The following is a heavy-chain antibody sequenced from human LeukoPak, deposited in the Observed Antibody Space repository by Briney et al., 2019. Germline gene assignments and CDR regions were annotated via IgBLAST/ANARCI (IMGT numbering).Heavy chain of an antibody. V-gene: IGHV3-43*02. J-gene: IGHJ3*02. D-gene: IGHD2-2*01. CDR2: ISGDGGST. Sequence: GGSLRLSCAASGFTFDDYAMHWVRQAPGKGLEWVSLISGDGGSTYYADSVKGRFTISRDNSENSLYLQMNSLRTEDTALYYCAKRSCSSPTSYSGTTDAFNIWGQGKMSPSLQ. CDR1: GFTFDDYA. CDR3: AKRSCSSPTSYSGTTDAFNI.